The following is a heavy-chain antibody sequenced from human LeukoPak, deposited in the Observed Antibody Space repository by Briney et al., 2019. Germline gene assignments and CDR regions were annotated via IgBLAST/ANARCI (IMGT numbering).Heavy chain of an antibody. D-gene: IGHD3-10*01. V-gene: IGHV3-23*01. CDR1: GFTFSSYA. J-gene: IGHJ4*02. CDR3: AKVARGKELKFDY. CDR2: ISGSGGST. Sequence: GGSLRLSCAASGFTFSSYAMSWVRQAPGHVLDPVSAISGSGGSTYYADSVKGRFTISRDNSKNTLYLQMNSLRAEDTAVYYCAKVARGKELKFDYWGQGTLVTVSS.